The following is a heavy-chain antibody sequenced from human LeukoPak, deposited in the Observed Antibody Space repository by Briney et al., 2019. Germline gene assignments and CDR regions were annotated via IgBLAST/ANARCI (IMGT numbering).Heavy chain of an antibody. J-gene: IGHJ4*02. CDR1: AGSINRFY. Sequence: SETPSLTCTVSAGSINRFYWNWIRQSPGERLESIGDIHHSGSTKYNPSLQSRVTMSMDTSKNQVSLKLSSVSAADSAVYSCATNTGSYFAWFDYWGQGTLVTVSS. V-gene: IGHV4-59*03. CDR3: ATNTGSYFAWFDY. CDR2: IHHSGST. D-gene: IGHD1-26*01.